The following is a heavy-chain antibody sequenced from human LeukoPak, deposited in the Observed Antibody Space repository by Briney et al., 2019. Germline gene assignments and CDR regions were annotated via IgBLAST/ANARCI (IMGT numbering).Heavy chain of an antibody. V-gene: IGHV4-39*01. CDR1: GDXITSSSFY. J-gene: IGHJ4*02. CDR2: IFYGGST. D-gene: IGHD3-10*01. Sequence: PSETLSLTCSVSGDXITSSSFYWDWIRQPPGKGLEWIGSIFYGGSTYYNPSLRSRVTISVDTSKNQFSLRLSSVTAADTAVYYCASRSTSGSGSYLHWGQGTLVTVSS. CDR3: ASRSTSGSGSYLH.